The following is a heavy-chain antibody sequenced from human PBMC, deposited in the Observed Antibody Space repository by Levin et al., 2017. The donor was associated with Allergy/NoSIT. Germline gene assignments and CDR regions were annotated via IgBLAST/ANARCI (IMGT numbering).Heavy chain of an antibody. J-gene: IGHJ4*02. D-gene: IGHD3-16*02. CDR2: IYYSGSA. V-gene: IGHV4-59*01. Sequence: PSETLSLTCTVSGGSISSYYWSWIRQPPGKGLEWIGYIYYSGSANYNPSLKSRVTISVDTSKNHFSLKLSSVTAADTAVYYCARGGSYDYVWGSYRYFDFWGQGTLVTVSS. CDR1: GGSISSYY. CDR3: ARGGSYDYVWGSYRYFDF.